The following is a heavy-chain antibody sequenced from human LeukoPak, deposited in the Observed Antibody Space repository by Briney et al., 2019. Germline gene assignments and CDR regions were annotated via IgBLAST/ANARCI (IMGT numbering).Heavy chain of an antibody. Sequence: GGSLRLSCAASGFTFSSYAMSWVRQAPGKGLEWVSTIINVGGATYYADSVKGRFTISRDYSKNTLYLQMNGLRAEDTALYYCATRTGASPYYFDYWGQGILVTVSS. CDR3: ATRTGASPYYFDY. J-gene: IGHJ4*02. D-gene: IGHD1-1*01. CDR1: GFTFSSYA. CDR2: IINVGGAT. V-gene: IGHV3-23*01.